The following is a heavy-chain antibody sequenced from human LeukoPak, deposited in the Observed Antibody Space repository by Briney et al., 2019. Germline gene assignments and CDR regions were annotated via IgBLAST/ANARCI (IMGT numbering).Heavy chain of an antibody. CDR3: ARMGARDYFDY. D-gene: IGHD1-26*01. J-gene: IGHJ4*02. CDR2: IYYSGST. Sequence: AETLSLTCTVSGGSISSYYWSWIRQSPGKGLEWIGYIYYSGSTNYNPSLKSRVTISVDTSKNQLSLKLSSVTAADTAVYYCARMGARDYFDYWGQGTLVTVSS. CDR1: GGSISSYY. V-gene: IGHV4-59*01.